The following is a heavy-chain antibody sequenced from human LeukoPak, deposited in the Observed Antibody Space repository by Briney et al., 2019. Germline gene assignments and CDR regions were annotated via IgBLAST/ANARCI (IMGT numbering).Heavy chain of an antibody. CDR1: GGSISSYY. Sequence: SETLSLTCTVSGGSISSYYWSWIRQPPGKGLEWIGYIYYSGSTNYNPSLKSRVTISVDTSKNQFSLKLSSVTAADTAVYYCARHVRIAVELGDWFDPWGQGTLVTVSS. CDR3: ARHVRIAVELGDWFDP. J-gene: IGHJ5*02. V-gene: IGHV4-59*08. CDR2: IYYSGST. D-gene: IGHD6-19*01.